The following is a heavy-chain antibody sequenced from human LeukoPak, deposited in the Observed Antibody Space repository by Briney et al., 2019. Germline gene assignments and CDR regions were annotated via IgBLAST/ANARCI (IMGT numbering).Heavy chain of an antibody. CDR1: GFTFSSYA. CDR2: ISGSGGST. CDR3: AKGDYGDYGSQAFDI. Sequence: GGSLRLSCAASGFTFSSYAMSWVRQAPGKGLEWVSAISGSGGSTYYADSVKGRFTTSRDNSKNTLYLQMNSLRAEDTAVYYCAKGDYGDYGSQAFDIWGQGTMVTVSS. V-gene: IGHV3-23*01. D-gene: IGHD4-17*01. J-gene: IGHJ3*02.